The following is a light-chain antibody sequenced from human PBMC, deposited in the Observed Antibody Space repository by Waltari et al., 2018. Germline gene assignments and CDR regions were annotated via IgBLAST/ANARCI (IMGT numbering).Light chain of an antibody. J-gene: IGKJ1*01. V-gene: IGKV1-5*03. Sequence: DIQMTQSPSTLSASVGDRVTITCRASQSVSNWFAWYQQKPGRAPNLLIYKASSLEGGVPSRFSGSGSGTEFTLTISSLQPDDFATYYCQQYNSYPWTFGQGTKVEIK. CDR3: QQYNSYPWT. CDR2: KAS. CDR1: QSVSNW.